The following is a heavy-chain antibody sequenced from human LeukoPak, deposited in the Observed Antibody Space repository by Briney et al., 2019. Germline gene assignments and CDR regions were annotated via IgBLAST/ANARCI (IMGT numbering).Heavy chain of an antibody. CDR2: IYHSGST. V-gene: IGHV4-30-2*01. J-gene: IGHJ3*02. D-gene: IGHD5-12*01. CDR1: GGSISSGGYS. CDR3: ARRLSSGYDYENAFDI. Sequence: TLSLTCAVSGGSISSGGYSWSWIRQPPGKGLEWIGYIYHSGSTYYNPSLKSRVTISVDRSKNQFSLKLSSVTAADTAVYYCARRLSSGYDYENAFDIWGQGTIVTVSS.